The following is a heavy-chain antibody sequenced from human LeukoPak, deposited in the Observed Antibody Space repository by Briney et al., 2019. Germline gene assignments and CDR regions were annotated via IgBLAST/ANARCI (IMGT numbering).Heavy chain of an antibody. V-gene: IGHV3-74*01. D-gene: IGHD6-19*01. Sequence: GESLRLSCAASGFSLSGHSMHWVRQAPRKGLVWISGISNDGTITNYADSVKGRFTISRDNAKNTLYLQMDSLRAEDTAVYYCARDRIKQWLVLDYYYYGMDVWGQGTTVTVSS. CDR2: ISNDGTIT. CDR3: ARDRIKQWLVLDYYYYGMDV. J-gene: IGHJ6*02. CDR1: GFSLSGHS.